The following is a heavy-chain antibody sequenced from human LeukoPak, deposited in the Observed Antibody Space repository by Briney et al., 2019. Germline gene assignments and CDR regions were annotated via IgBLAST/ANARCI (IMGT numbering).Heavy chain of an antibody. Sequence: GGSLRLSCAASGFTFSKAWMSWVRQAPGKGLEWVSSISSSSSYIYYADSVKGRFTISRDNAKNSLYLQMNSLRAEDTAVYYCARYGTEVATFDYWGQGTLVTVSS. J-gene: IGHJ4*02. CDR3: ARYGTEVATFDY. V-gene: IGHV3-21*01. CDR2: ISSSSSYI. D-gene: IGHD4-17*01. CDR1: GFTFSKAW.